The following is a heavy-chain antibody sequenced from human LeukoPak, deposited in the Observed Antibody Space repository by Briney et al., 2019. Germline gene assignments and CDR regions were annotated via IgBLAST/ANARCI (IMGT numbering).Heavy chain of an antibody. CDR1: GLTSSSYA. CDR3: ASKPYCSSTSCSNDY. CDR2: ISYDGSNK. V-gene: IGHV3-30*04. Sequence: RRSLRLSCAASGLTSSSYAIQWVRQAPGEGLWWSAVISYDGSNKYYADSVKGRFTISRDNSKNTLYLQMNSLRAEDTAVYYCASKPYCSSTSCSNDYWGQGTLVTVSS. D-gene: IGHD2-2*01. J-gene: IGHJ4*02.